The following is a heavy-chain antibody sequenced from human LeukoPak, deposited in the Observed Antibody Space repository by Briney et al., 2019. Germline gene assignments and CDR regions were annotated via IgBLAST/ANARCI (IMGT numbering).Heavy chain of an antibody. D-gene: IGHD6-13*01. Sequence: SSETLSLTCTVSSGSIFNNNWWSWVRQPPGKGLEWIGQIFHSGSTSYSPSLKSRVTISVDTSKNQFSLKLSSVTAADTAVYYCARDLVQGAAAGTWGQGTLVTVSS. CDR2: IFHSGST. V-gene: IGHV4-4*02. J-gene: IGHJ5*02. CDR1: SGSIFNNNW. CDR3: ARDLVQGAAAGT.